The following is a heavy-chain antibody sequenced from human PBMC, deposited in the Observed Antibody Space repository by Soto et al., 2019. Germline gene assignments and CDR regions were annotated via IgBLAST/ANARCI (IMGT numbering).Heavy chain of an antibody. CDR3: ARYDDYDDFDY. CDR2: INPSGGST. V-gene: IGHV1-46*01. CDR1: GYRFTSYY. J-gene: IGHJ4*02. Sequence: QVQLVQSGAEVKKPGASVKVSCKASGYRFTSYYMHWVRQAPGQGLEWMGVINPSGGSTSYAQKFQSRVSMTRDTSTSTVYRELSSLRSEDTAVYYCARYDDYDDFDYWGQGTLVTVSS. D-gene: IGHD4-17*01.